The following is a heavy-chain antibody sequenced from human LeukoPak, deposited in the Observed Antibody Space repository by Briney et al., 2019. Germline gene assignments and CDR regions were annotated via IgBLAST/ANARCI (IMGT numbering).Heavy chain of an antibody. CDR2: ISSSSSYI. J-gene: IGHJ4*02. Sequence: PGGSLRLSCAASGFTFSSYSMTWVRRAPGKGLEWVSSISSSSSYIYYADSVKGRFTISRDNAKNSLYLQMNSLRAEDTAVYYCARAVTHYFDYWGQGTLVTVSS. CDR3: ARAVTHYFDY. V-gene: IGHV3-21*01. D-gene: IGHD3-16*02. CDR1: GFTFSSYS.